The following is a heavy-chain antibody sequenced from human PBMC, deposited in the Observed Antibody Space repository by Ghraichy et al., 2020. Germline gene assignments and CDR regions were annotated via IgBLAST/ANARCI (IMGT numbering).Heavy chain of an antibody. J-gene: IGHJ6*02. CDR1: GGSISSYY. V-gene: IGHV4-59*01. CDR2: IYYSGST. Sequence: SETLSLTCTVSGGSISSYYWSWIRQPPGKGLEWIGYIYYSGSTNYNPSLKSRVTISVDTSKNQFSLKLSSVTAADTAVYYCASLLVDYRSYYYYGMDVWGQGTTVTVSS. D-gene: IGHD1-26*01. CDR3: ASLLVDYRSYYYYGMDV.